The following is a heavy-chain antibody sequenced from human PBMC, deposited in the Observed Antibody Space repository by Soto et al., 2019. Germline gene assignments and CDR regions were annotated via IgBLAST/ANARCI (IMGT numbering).Heavy chain of an antibody. J-gene: IGHJ5*02. Sequence: ESGPTLVNPTQTLPLTCTFSGFSLSTSGVGVGWIRQPPGKALEWLALIYWDDDKRYSPSLKSRLTITKDTSKNQVVLTMTNMDPVDTATYYCAHRGLGGWKFWFDPWGQGTLVTVSS. D-gene: IGHD3-16*01. CDR3: AHRGLGGWKFWFDP. CDR1: GFSLSTSGVG. V-gene: IGHV2-5*02. CDR2: IYWDDDK.